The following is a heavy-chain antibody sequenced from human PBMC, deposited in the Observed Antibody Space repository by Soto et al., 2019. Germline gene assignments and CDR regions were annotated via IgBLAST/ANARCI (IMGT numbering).Heavy chain of an antibody. D-gene: IGHD6-25*01. CDR1: GGSISSSSYY. Sequence: PSETLSLTCTVSGGSISSSSYYWGWIRQPPGKGLEWIGSIYYSGSTYYNPSLKSRVTISVDTSKNQFSLKLSSVTAADTAVYYCARLFPPANLDYWGQGTLVTVSS. CDR3: ARLFPPANLDY. J-gene: IGHJ4*02. CDR2: IYYSGST. V-gene: IGHV4-39*01.